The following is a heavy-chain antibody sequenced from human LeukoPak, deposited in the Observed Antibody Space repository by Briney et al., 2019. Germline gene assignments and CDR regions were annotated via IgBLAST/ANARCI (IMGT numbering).Heavy chain of an antibody. CDR2: ISSSSSYI. CDR1: GFTFSSYS. J-gene: IGHJ4*02. Sequence: GGSLRLSCAASGFTFSSYSMNWVRQAPGKGLEWVSSISSSSSYIYYADSVKGRFTISRDNAKNSLYLQMNSLRAEDTAVYYCARPIAAAGPFDYWGQGTLVSVSS. V-gene: IGHV3-21*01. D-gene: IGHD6-13*01. CDR3: ARPIAAAGPFDY.